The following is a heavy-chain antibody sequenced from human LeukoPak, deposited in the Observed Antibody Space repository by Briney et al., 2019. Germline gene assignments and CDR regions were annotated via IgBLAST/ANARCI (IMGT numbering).Heavy chain of an antibody. V-gene: IGHV3-23*01. CDR1: GFTFSNSA. D-gene: IGHD6-19*01. CDR3: AKGIYSSGWSYFDY. J-gene: IGHJ4*01. CDR2: LSGSGITT. Sequence: PGGSLRLTCAASGFTFSNSAMSWVRQAPCKGLEWVSTLSGSGITTYYADSVKGRFTISRDNSKNTQYLQMNRLRAEDTAVYYCAKGIYSSGWSYFDYWGHGTLVTVSS.